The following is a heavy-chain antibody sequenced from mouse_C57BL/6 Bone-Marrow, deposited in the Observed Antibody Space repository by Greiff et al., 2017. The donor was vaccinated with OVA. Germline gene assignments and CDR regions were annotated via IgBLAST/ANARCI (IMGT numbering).Heavy chain of an antibody. D-gene: IGHD2-1*01. CDR1: GYTFTSYT. CDR2: INPSSGYT. CDR3: AREDGKWFAY. V-gene: IGHV1-4*01. J-gene: IGHJ3*01. Sequence: VQLQQSGAELARPGASVKMSCKASGYTFTSYTMHWVKQRPGQGLEWIGYINPSSGYTKYNEKFKDKATLTADKSSSTAYMQLSSLTSEDSAVYYCAREDGKWFAYGGQGTLVTVSA.